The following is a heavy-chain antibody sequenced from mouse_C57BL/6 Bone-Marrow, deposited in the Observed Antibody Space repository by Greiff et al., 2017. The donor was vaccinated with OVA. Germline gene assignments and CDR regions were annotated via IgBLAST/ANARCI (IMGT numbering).Heavy chain of an antibody. CDR1: GFTFSSYG. V-gene: IGHV5-6*01. J-gene: IGHJ3*01. Sequence: VQLQQSGGDLVKPGGSLKLSCAASGFTFSSYGMSWVRQTPDKRLEWVATISSGGSYTYYPDSVKGRFTISRDNAKNTLYLQMSSLKSEDTAMYYCARHWVPPYWGQGTLVTVSA. D-gene: IGHD2-14*01. CDR2: ISSGGSYT. CDR3: ARHWVPPY.